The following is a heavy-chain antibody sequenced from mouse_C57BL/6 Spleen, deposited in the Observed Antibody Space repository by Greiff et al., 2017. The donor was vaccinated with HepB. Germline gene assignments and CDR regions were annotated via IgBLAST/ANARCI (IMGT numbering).Heavy chain of an antibody. D-gene: IGHD2-3*01. CDR2: INPNNGGT. J-gene: IGHJ4*01. Sequence: VHVKQSGPELVKPGASVKMSCKASGYTFTDYNMHWVKQSHGKSLEWIGYINPNNGGTSYNQKFKGKATLTVNKSSCTAYMELRSLTSEDSAVYYCARYDGYYNYAMDYWGQGTSVTVSS. CDR3: ARYDGYYNYAMDY. V-gene: IGHV1-22*01. CDR1: GYTFTDYN.